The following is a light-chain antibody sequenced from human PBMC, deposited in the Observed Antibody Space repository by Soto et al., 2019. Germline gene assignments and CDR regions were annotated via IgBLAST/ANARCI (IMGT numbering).Light chain of an antibody. CDR3: QAWDSSTVV. CDR2: QDM. CDR1: KLGNKY. Sequence: SYELTQPPSVSVSPGQTASITCSGDKLGNKYACWYQQKPGQSPVLVIYQDMKRPSGIPERFSGSNSGNTATLTISGTQAMDEVDYYCQAWDSSTVVFGGGTKLTVL. V-gene: IGLV3-1*01. J-gene: IGLJ2*01.